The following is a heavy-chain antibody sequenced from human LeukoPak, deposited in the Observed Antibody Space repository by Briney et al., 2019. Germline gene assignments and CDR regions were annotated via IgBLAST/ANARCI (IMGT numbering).Heavy chain of an antibody. V-gene: IGHV1-18*01. Sequence: ASVNVSCKASGYTFTSYGISWVRQAPGQGLEWMGWISAYNGNTNYAQKLQGRVTMTTDTSTSKAYMELRSLRSDDTAVYYCARDGDYDILTGLSDYYYGMDVWGQGTTVTVSS. CDR3: ARDGDYDILTGLSDYYYGMDV. J-gene: IGHJ6*02. CDR2: ISAYNGNT. CDR1: GYTFTSYG. D-gene: IGHD3-9*01.